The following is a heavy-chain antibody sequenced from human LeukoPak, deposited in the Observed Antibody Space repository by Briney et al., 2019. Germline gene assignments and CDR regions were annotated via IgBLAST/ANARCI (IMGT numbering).Heavy chain of an antibody. CDR1: GGSISSYY. CDR2: IYYSGST. Sequence: SETLSLTCTVSGGSISSYYWSWIRQPPGKGLEWIGYIYYSGSTNYNPSLKSRVTISVDTSKNQFSLKLSSVTAADTAVYYCARRIAVAGAFDYWGQGTLVTVSS. J-gene: IGHJ4*02. CDR3: ARRIAVAGAFDY. D-gene: IGHD6-19*01. V-gene: IGHV4-59*01.